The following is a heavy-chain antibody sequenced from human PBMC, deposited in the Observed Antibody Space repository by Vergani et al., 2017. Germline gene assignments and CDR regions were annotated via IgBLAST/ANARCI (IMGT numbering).Heavy chain of an antibody. D-gene: IGHD3-22*01. CDR2: IYTSGST. V-gene: IGHV4-61*02. CDR1: GGSISSSSYY. Sequence: QVQLQQWGAGLLKPSETLSLTCTVSGGSISSSSYYWSWIRQPPGKGLEWIGRIYTSGSTNYNPSLKSRVTISVDTSKNQFSLKLSSVTAADTAVYYCARQGGQYYDSSGYSNWFDPWGQGTLVTVSS. CDR3: ARQGGQYYDSSGYSNWFDP. J-gene: IGHJ5*02.